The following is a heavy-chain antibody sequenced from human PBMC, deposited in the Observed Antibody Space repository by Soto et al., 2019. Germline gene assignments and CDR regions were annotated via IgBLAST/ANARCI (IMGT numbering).Heavy chain of an antibody. J-gene: IGHJ6*02. D-gene: IGHD2-2*01. CDR1: GGTFSSYA. CDR3: ARGPEYQLLSNYYYGMDV. CDR2: IIPIFGTA. V-gene: IGHV1-69*13. Sequence: ASVKVSCKASGGTFSSYAISWVRQAPGQGLEWMGGIIPIFGTANYAQKFQGRVTITADESTSTAYMELSSLRSEDMAVYYCARGPEYQLLSNYYYGMDVWGQGTTVTVSS.